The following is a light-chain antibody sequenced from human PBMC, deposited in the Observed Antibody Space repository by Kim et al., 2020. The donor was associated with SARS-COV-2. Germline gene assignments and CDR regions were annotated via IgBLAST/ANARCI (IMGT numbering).Light chain of an antibody. CDR1: QSVSSSY. Sequence: SPGERATPSCRASQSVSSSYLAWYQQKPGQAPRLLIYGAASRATGLPDRFSGSGSGTEFTLTISRLEPEDFAVYYCQQYGSSPYTFGQGTKLEI. V-gene: IGKV3-20*01. CDR2: GAA. CDR3: QQYGSSPYT. J-gene: IGKJ2*01.